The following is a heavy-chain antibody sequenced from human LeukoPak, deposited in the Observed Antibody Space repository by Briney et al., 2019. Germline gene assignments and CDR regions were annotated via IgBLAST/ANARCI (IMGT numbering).Heavy chain of an antibody. J-gene: IGHJ4*02. D-gene: IGHD4-11*01. V-gene: IGHV4-59*01. CDR2: IYYGGSA. CDR3: ARQESSNWD. CDR1: GGSIRSYY. Sequence: SETLSLTCTVSGGSIRSYYWSWIRQPPGKGLEWIGYIYYGGSANYNPSLKSRVTISVDTSKNQFSLNLSSVTAADTAVYYCARQESSNWDWGQGTLVTVSS.